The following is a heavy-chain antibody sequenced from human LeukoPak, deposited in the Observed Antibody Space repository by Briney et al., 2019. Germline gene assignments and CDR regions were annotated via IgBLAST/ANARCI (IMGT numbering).Heavy chain of an antibody. V-gene: IGHV4-39*07. CDR1: GDSISSSSYY. Sequence: SETLSLTCTVSGDSISSSSYYWGWIRQPPGKGLEWIGNIYYSGSTYYNPSLSRRVTISVDKSKYQFSLKLSSVTAADTAVYYCARRQVAAGISDYWGQGTLVTVSS. J-gene: IGHJ4*02. D-gene: IGHD6-13*01. CDR3: ARRQVAAGISDY. CDR2: IYYSGST.